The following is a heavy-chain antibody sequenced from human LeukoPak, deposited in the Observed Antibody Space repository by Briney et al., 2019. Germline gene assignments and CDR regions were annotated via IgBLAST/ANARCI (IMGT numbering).Heavy chain of an antibody. Sequence: GASVKVSCKASGYTFSRYGINWVRQAAGQGLEWMGYMNPNTHETGVTENFQGRLFMTSDSSINTAYMELSSLRSEDTAVYFCTRGGEILTHYKHIDYWGQGTLVTVSS. D-gene: IGHD3-9*01. CDR2: MNPNTHET. V-gene: IGHV1-8*01. J-gene: IGHJ4*02. CDR1: GYTFSRYG. CDR3: TRGGEILTHYKHIDY.